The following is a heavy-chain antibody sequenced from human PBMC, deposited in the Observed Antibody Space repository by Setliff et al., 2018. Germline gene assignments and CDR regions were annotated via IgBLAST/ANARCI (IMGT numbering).Heavy chain of an antibody. CDR2: IYYSGST. D-gene: IGHD6-19*01. CDR1: GGSASSGSYY. CDR3: ARGETSSGWYIYYYYMDV. V-gene: IGHV4-61*01. J-gene: IGHJ6*03. Sequence: PSETLSLTCTVSGGSASSGSYYWSWIRQPPGKGLEWIGYIYYSGSTNYNPSLKSRVTISVDTSKNQFSLKLSSVTAADTAVYYCARGETSSGWYIYYYYMDVWGRGTTVTVSS.